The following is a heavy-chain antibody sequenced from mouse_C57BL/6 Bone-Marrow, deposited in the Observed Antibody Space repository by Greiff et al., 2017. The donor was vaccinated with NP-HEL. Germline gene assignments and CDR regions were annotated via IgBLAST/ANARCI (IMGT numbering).Heavy chain of an antibody. CDR2: IDPENGDT. J-gene: IGHJ3*01. CDR1: GFNIKDDY. D-gene: IGHD4-1*01. Sequence: VQLKQSGAELVRPGASVKLSCTASGFNIKDDYMHWVKQTPEQGLEWIGWIDPENGDTEYASKFQGKATITADTSSNTAYLQLSSLTSEDTAVYYCTLTGFAYWGQGTLVTVSA. CDR3: TLTGFAY. V-gene: IGHV14-4*01.